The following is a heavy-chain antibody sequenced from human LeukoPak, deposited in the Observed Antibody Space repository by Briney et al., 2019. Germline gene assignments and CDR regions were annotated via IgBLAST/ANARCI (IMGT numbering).Heavy chain of an antibody. J-gene: IGHJ6*03. CDR1: GGSFSGYY. CDR3: ARRVGVPADRYYYYYMDV. D-gene: IGHD2-2*01. CDR2: INHSGST. Sequence: SETLSLTCAVYGGSFSGYYWSWIRQPPGQGLEWIGEINHSGSTNYNPSLKSRVTISVDTSKNQFSLKLSPVTAADTAVYYCARRVGVPADRYYYYYMDVWGKGTTVTVSS. V-gene: IGHV4-34*01.